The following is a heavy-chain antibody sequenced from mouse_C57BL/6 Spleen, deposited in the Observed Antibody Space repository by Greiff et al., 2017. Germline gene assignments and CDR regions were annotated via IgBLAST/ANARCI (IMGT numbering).Heavy chain of an antibody. D-gene: IGHD5-1*01. Sequence: VQLQQSGPELVKPGASVKIPCKASGYTFTDYNMDWVKQSHGKSLEWIGDINPNNGGTIYNQKFKGKATLTVDKSSSTAYMELRSLTSEDTAVYYCARVLPHYYAMDYWGQGTSVTVSS. CDR1: GYTFTDYN. CDR3: ARVLPHYYAMDY. CDR2: INPNNGGT. J-gene: IGHJ4*01. V-gene: IGHV1-18*01.